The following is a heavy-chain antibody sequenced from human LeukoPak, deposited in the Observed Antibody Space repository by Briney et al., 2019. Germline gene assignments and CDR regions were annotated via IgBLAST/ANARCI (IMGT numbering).Heavy chain of an antibody. Sequence: PSQTLSLTCTVSGGSITRGDYYWSWLRQPPGKGLEWIGYIYYSGRTYYNPSLKSRVSISVDTSKNQFSLKLSSVTAADTAVYYCARVYDFWSGYSFGAFNIWGQGTMVTVSS. CDR3: ARVYDFWSGYSFGAFNI. CDR2: IYYSGRT. D-gene: IGHD3-3*01. J-gene: IGHJ3*02. CDR1: GGSITRGDYY. V-gene: IGHV4-30-4*01.